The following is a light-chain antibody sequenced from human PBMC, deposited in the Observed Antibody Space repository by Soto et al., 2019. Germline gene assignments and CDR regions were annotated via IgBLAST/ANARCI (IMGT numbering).Light chain of an antibody. Sequence: DIQMTQSPSSLSASVGDRVTITCRASQNIDSYLNWYQQKPGKAPKLLIYAASSLQSGVPSRFSGSGSGTDFTLTISSLQPEDFATYYCQQANSFPLAVGQGTRLENK. V-gene: IGKV1-12*01. CDR3: QQANSFPLA. J-gene: IGKJ5*01. CDR1: QNIDSY. CDR2: AAS.